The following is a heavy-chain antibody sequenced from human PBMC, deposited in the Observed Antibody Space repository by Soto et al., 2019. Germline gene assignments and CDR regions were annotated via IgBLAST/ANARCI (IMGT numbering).Heavy chain of an antibody. Sequence: VQLVESGGGVVQPGRSLRLSCAASGFTFSSYGMHWVRQAPGKGLEWVAVIWYDGSNKYYADSVKGRFTISRDNSKNTLYLQMNSLRAEDTAVYYCARVLKDSSSWYHYYYYYGMDVWGQGTTVTVSS. V-gene: IGHV3-33*01. CDR3: ARVLKDSSSWYHYYYYYGMDV. J-gene: IGHJ6*02. CDR1: GFTFSSYG. D-gene: IGHD6-13*01. CDR2: IWYDGSNK.